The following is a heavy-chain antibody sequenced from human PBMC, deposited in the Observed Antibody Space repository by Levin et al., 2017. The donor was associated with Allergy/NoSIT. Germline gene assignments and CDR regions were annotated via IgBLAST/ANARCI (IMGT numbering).Heavy chain of an antibody. Sequence: LAGGSLRLSCAASGFTFSRISMHRVRQAPGKGLEWVAIISSAGTYIYYADFVKGRFIISRDNSKDTLFLQMDSLDTEDTGLYFCARDSNHWLPDFWGQGALVTVSS. D-gene: IGHD1-14*01. V-gene: IGHV3-30*04. CDR1: GFTFSRIS. CDR3: ARDSNHWLPDF. CDR2: ISSAGTYI. J-gene: IGHJ4*02.